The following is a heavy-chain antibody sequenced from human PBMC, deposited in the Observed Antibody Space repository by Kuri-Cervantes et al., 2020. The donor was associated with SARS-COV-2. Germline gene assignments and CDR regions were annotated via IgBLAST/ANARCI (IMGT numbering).Heavy chain of an antibody. CDR2: INHSGST. V-gene: IGHV4-34*01. CDR1: GGSFSGYY. J-gene: IGHJ5*02. D-gene: IGHD2-8*01. CDR3: ARVKGIVLIDWFDP. Sequence: GSLRLSCAVYGGSFSGYYWSWIRQPPGKGLEWIGEINHSGSTNYNPFLKSRVTISVDTSKNQFSLKLSSVTAADTAVYYCARVKGIVLIDWFDPWGQGTLVTVSS.